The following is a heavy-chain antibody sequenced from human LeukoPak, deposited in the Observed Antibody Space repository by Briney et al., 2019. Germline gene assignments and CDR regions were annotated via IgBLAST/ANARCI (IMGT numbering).Heavy chain of an antibody. Sequence: GGSLRLSCAASGFTFSNYGMHWVRQAPGKGLEWVAVIWYDGSNKYYADSVKVRFTTSRDNSKNTLYLQMNSLRAEDTAVYYCATDPSYDSTWGLFEYWGQGPLVTVSS. CDR1: GFTFSNYG. CDR3: ATDPSYDSTWGLFEY. V-gene: IGHV3-33*03. D-gene: IGHD3-22*01. J-gene: IGHJ4*02. CDR2: IWYDGSNK.